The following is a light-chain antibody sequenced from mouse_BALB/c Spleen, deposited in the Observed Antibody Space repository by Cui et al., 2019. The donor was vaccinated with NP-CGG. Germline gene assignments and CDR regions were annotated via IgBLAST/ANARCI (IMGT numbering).Light chain of an antibody. CDR3: ALWYSNHWV. Sequence: QAVVTQESALTTSPGETVTLTCRSSTGAGTTSNYANWVQEKPDHLFTGLIGGTNNRAPGVPARFSGSLIGDKAALIITGAQSEDEAIYFCALWYSNHWVFGGGTKLTVL. CDR2: GTN. V-gene: IGLV1*01. J-gene: IGLJ1*01. CDR1: TGAGTTSNY.